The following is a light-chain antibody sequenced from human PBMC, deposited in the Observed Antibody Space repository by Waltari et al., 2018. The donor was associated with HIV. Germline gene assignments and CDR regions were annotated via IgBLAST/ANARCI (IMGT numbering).Light chain of an antibody. V-gene: IGLV1-47*01. Sequence: QSVLTQPPSASGTPGQRVTISCSGSSAHVGNTISWYQQLPGTAPKVLIYRDNQRPAGVPDRFSGSRSGTSASLDVSGLRSEDEANYFCAAWDDILSGWVFGGGTKLTVL. CDR2: RDN. J-gene: IGLJ3*02. CDR1: SAHVGNTI. CDR3: AAWDDILSGWV.